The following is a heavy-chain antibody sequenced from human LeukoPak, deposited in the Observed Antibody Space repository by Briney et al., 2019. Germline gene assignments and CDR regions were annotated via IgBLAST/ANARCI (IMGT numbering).Heavy chain of an antibody. Sequence: GGSLRLSCAASGFAFSSQAMGWVRQAPGKGLEWVSVISDSGSITYYADSVKGRFTISRDNSKNTLFLQMNSLRADDTAVYYCAKDARRTSGWYFFDYWGQGSLVTVSS. CDR1: GFAFSSQA. V-gene: IGHV3-23*01. J-gene: IGHJ4*02. CDR3: AKDARRTSGWYFFDY. D-gene: IGHD6-19*01. CDR2: ISDSGSIT.